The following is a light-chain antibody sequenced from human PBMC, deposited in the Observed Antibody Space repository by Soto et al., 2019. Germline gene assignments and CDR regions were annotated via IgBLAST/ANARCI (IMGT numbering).Light chain of an antibody. CDR1: QAISKN. V-gene: IGKV1-33*01. Sequence: IQMTQSPSSLSASVGDRVTITCQASQAISKNLNWYQQKPGKAPKLLIYDASSLQTGVPSRFSGSGSATHFTFTISSLQPEDVATSYCQQYDNLLPITFGQGTRLEIK. CDR3: QQYDNLLPIT. J-gene: IGKJ5*01. CDR2: DAS.